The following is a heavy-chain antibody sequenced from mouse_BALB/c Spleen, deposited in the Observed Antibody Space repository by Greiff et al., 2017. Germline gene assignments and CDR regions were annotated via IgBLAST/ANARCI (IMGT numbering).Heavy chain of an antibody. Sequence: EVQLQQSGPGLMKPSQSLSLTCTVTGYSITSDYAWNWIRQFPGNKLEWMGYISYSGSTSYNPSLKSRISITRDTSKNQFFLQLNSVTTEDTATYYCARNYYYRYDGRYYYAMDYWGQGTSVTVSS. V-gene: IGHV3-2*02. D-gene: IGHD2-14*01. CDR3: ARNYYYRYDGRYYYAMDY. J-gene: IGHJ4*01. CDR2: ISYSGST. CDR1: GYSITSDYA.